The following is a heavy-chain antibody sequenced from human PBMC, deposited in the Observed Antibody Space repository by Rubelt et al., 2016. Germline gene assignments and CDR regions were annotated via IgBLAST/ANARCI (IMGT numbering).Heavy chain of an antibody. Sequence: QVQLQESGPGLVKASETLSLTCTVSGASINTNYCSWIRQSPGEGLEWIGYFLYSGSTNFNPSLRSRATISLDTSKNQFSLMLSSVTAADTAVDYCATGWMITNLDQWGQGTLVAVSS. CDR1: GASINTNY. J-gene: IGHJ4*02. V-gene: IGHV4-59*12. D-gene: IGHD3-16*01. CDR3: ATGWMITNLDQ. CDR2: FLYSGST.